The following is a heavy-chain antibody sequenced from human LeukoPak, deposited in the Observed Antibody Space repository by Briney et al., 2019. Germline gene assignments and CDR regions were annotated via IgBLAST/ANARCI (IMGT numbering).Heavy chain of an antibody. CDR1: GGFISSYY. V-gene: IGHV4-59*08. CDR3: ARTGGGGRSFDY. Sequence: PSETLSLTCTVSGGFISSYYWSWIRQPPWRGLECIGNIYYSESTNYNTSLKSRVTISVDTSKNQFSLRLSSVTAADTAVYYCARTGGGGRSFDYWGQGTLVTVSS. D-gene: IGHD3-16*01. J-gene: IGHJ4*02. CDR2: IYYSEST.